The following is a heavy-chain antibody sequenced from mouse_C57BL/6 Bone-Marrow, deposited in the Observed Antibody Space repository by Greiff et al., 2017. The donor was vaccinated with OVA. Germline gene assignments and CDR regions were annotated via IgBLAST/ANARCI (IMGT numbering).Heavy chain of an antibody. D-gene: IGHD1-1*01. CDR1: GFTFSSYG. V-gene: IGHV5-6*01. J-gene: IGHJ2*01. CDR3: ARHDYGSFDY. CDR2: ISSGGSYT. Sequence: EVKLVESGGDLVKPGGSLKLSCAASGFTFSSYGMSWVRQTPDKRLEWVATISSGGSYTYYPDSVKGRFTITRDNAKNTLYLQMSSLKSEDTAMYYCARHDYGSFDYWGQGNTLTVSS.